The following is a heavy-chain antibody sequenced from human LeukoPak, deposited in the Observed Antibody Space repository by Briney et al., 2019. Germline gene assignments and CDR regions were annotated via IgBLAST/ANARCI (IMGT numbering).Heavy chain of an antibody. V-gene: IGHV3-53*01. CDR1: GFTVSSYY. CDR2: IYTGGGR. Sequence: GGSLRLSCAASGFTVSSYYMNWVRQAPGKELEWVSVIYTGGGRYYADSVRGRFTISRDTSKNMEFLQMNSLRVEDTAVYYCARGIDYWGRGTLVTVSS. CDR3: ARGIDY. J-gene: IGHJ4*02.